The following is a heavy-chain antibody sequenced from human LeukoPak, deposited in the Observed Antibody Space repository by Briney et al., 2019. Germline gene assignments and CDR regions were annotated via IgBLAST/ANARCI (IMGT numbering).Heavy chain of an antibody. CDR2: INHSGST. J-gene: IGHJ4*02. CDR3: ARGRKGTMVRGVILASYFDY. V-gene: IGHV4-34*01. D-gene: IGHD3-10*01. Sequence: SETLSLTCAVYGGSFSGYYWSWIRQPPGKGLEWIGEINHSGSTNYNPSLKRRVTISVDTSKNQFSLKLSSVTAADTAVYYCARGRKGTMVRGVILASYFDYWGQGTLVTVSS. CDR1: GGSFSGYY.